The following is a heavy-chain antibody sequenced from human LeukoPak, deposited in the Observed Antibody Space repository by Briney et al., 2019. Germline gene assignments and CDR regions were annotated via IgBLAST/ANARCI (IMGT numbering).Heavy chain of an antibody. D-gene: IGHD3-22*01. CDR2: ISAYNGNT. Sequence: ASVKVSCKASGYTFTGYYMHWVRQAPGQGLEWMGWISAYNGNTNYAQKLQGRVTMTTDTSTSTAYMELRSLRSDDTAVYYCARDRPGITMIVVETLDYWGQGTLVTVSS. V-gene: IGHV1-18*04. CDR1: GYTFTGYY. CDR3: ARDRPGITMIVVETLDY. J-gene: IGHJ4*02.